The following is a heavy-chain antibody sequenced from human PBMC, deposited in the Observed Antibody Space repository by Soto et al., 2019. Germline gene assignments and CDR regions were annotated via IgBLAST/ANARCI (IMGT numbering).Heavy chain of an antibody. J-gene: IGHJ2*01. Sequence: EVHLLESGGGLVQPGGSLRLSCAASGFTFSSYAMSWVREAPGKGLEWVSAISGSGGSTYYADSVKGRFTISRDNSKNTLYLQMNTLRAEDTAVYYCAKDADSSGYRYFDLWGRGTLVTVSS. CDR3: AKDADSSGYRYFDL. V-gene: IGHV3-23*01. CDR2: ISGSGGST. D-gene: IGHD3-22*01. CDR1: GFTFSSYA.